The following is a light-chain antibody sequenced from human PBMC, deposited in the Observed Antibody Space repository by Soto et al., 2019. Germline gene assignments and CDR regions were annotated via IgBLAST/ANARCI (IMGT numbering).Light chain of an antibody. CDR2: WAS. CDR1: QSVLYIPTNKNY. J-gene: IGKJ4*01. CDR3: QQHYSSPRLG. V-gene: IGKV4-1*01. Sequence: DIVMTQSPDSLAVSLGERATITCRSSQSVLYIPTNKNYVAWYQQKPGQPPKLLLYWASTRESGVPDRYSGSGSGIDFTLTISSLQAEDVAFYYCQQHYSSPRLGFGGGTKVEIK.